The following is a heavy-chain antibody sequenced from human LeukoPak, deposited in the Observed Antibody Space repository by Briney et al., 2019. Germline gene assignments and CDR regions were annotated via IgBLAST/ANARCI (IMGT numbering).Heavy chain of an antibody. J-gene: IGHJ5*02. CDR1: GFTFSSYA. CDR2: ISDSGSST. Sequence: GGSLRLSCAASGFTFSSYAMSWVRQVPGKGLEWISSISDSGSSTYYADSVKGRFTISRDNSRNTLSLQMNSLRAEDTAVYYCAKSPVTIPWGQGTLVTISS. D-gene: IGHD3-9*01. CDR3: AKSPVTIP. V-gene: IGHV3-23*01.